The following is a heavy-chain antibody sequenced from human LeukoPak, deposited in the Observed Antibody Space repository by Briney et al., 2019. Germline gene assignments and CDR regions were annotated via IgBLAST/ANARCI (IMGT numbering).Heavy chain of an antibody. CDR2: IKTDGSEK. Sequence: GGSLRLSCEGSGFTLSNYWMGWVRQAPGKGLQWVANIKTDGSEKYYVDSVKGRFTISRDNAKNSLYLQMNSLRAEDTAVYYCATYSSLNRREFQYWGQGTLLTVSS. CDR1: GFTLSNYW. D-gene: IGHD3-22*01. CDR3: ATYSSLNRREFQY. V-gene: IGHV3-7*01. J-gene: IGHJ1*01.